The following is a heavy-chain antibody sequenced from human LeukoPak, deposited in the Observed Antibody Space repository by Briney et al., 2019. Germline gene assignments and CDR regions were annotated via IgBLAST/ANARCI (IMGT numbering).Heavy chain of an antibody. CDR2: INPNSGGT. V-gene: IGHV1-2*02. D-gene: IGHD3-3*01. CDR1: GYTFTGYY. CDR3: ARGDYDFWSGYLGQIDY. Sequence: ASVKVSCKASGYTFTGYYMHWVRQAPGQGLEWMGWINPNSGGTNYAQKFQDRVTMTRDTSISTAYMELSRLRSDDTAVYYCARGDYDFWSGYLGQIDYWGQGTLVTVSS. J-gene: IGHJ4*02.